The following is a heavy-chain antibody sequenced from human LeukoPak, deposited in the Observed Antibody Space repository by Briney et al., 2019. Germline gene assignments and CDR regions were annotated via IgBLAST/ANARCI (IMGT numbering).Heavy chain of an antibody. V-gene: IGHV4-39*01. J-gene: IGHJ4*02. CDR2: IYYSGST. CDR1: GGSISSSRYY. Sequence: SETLSLTCTVSGGSISSSRYYWGWIRQPPGKGLEWIGSIYYSGSTYYNPSLKSRVTISVDTSKNQFSLKLSSVTAADTAVYYCARRRGSGSTQVFDYWGQGTLVTVSS. CDR3: ARRRGSGSTQVFDY. D-gene: IGHD6-19*01.